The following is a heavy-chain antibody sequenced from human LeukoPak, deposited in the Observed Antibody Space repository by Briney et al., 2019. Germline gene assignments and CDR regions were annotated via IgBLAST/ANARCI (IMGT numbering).Heavy chain of an antibody. CDR3: AKDSGDSSGYYFLPDY. CDR1: GFTFDDYA. D-gene: IGHD3-22*01. CDR2: ISWNSGSI. Sequence: PGRSLRLSCAASGFTFDDYAMHWVRRAPGKGLEWVSGISWNSGSIGYADSVKGRFTISRDNAKNSLYLQMNSLRAEDTALYYCAKDSGDSSGYYFLPDYWGQGTLVTVSS. V-gene: IGHV3-9*01. J-gene: IGHJ4*02.